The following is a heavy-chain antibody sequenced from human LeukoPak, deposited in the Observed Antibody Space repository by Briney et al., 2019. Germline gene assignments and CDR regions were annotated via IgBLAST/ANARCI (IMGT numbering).Heavy chain of an antibody. CDR2: INPTGDST. CDR1: GYTFTSYY. D-gene: IGHD6-19*01. J-gene: IGHJ4*02. CDR3: ARGSVAGTVFDY. V-gene: IGHV1-2*06. Sequence: ASVKVSCKASGYTFTSYYMHWVRQAPGQGLEWMGLINPTGDSTGYAQKFQGRVTMTRDTSISTAYMELSRLRSDDTAVYYCARGSVAGTVFDYWGQGTLVTVSS.